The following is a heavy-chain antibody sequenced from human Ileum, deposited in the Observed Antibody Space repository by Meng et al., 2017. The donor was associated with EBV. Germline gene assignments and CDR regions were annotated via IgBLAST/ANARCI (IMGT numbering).Heavy chain of an antibody. CDR3: ARVGQWLPIDY. V-gene: IGHV4-4*02. CDR2: IYHSGST. Sequence: ESAAGLVTPSGTPILSCAVSGGPISSSNWGSWDRQPPGKGLEWIGEIYHSGSTNYNPSLKSRVTTSVDKSKNQFSLNLSSVTAADTAVYYCARVGQWLPIDYWGQGTLVTVSS. J-gene: IGHJ4*02. CDR1: GGPISSSNW. D-gene: IGHD6-19*01.